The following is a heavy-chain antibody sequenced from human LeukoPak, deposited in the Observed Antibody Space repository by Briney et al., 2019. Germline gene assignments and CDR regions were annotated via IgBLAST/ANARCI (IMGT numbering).Heavy chain of an antibody. J-gene: IGHJ4*02. CDR2: ISYDGSNK. CDR1: GFTFSSYA. Sequence: GGSLRLSCAASGFTFSSYAMHWVRQAPGKGLEWAAVISYDGSNKYYADSVKGRFTISRDNSKNTLYLQMNSLRAGDTAVYYCAREPEKQGFDYWGQGTLVTVSS. V-gene: IGHV3-30-3*01. CDR3: AREPEKQGFDY.